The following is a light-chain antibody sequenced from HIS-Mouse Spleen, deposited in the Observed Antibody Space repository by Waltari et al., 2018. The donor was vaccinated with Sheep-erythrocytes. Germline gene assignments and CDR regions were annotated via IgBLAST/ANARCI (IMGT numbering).Light chain of an antibody. CDR2: DAS. J-gene: IGKJ1*01. CDR3: QQFNNYPRT. Sequence: AIQLTQSPSSLSASVGDRVTITCRASQGISSALAWYQQKPGKAPKLLIYDASSLESGVPSRFSGSGSGTEFTLTISSLQTEDFATYYCQQFNNYPRTFGQGTKVEIK. V-gene: IGKV1D-13*01. CDR1: QGISSA.